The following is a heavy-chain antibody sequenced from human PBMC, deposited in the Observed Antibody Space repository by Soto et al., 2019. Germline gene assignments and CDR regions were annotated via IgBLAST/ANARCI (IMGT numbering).Heavy chain of an antibody. CDR1: GFTFSSYG. Sequence: GGSLRLSCAASGFTFSSYGMHWVRQAPGKGLEWVAVISYDGSNKYYADSVKGRFTISRDNSKNTLYLQMNSLRAEDTAVYYCAKDLFVIRDIVVVVAATPAFDYWGQGTLVTVSS. CDR3: AKDLFVIRDIVVVVAATPAFDY. J-gene: IGHJ4*02. V-gene: IGHV3-30*18. D-gene: IGHD2-15*01. CDR2: ISYDGSNK.